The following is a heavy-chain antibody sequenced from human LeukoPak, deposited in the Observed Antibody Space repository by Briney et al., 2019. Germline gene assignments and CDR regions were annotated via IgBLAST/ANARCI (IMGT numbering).Heavy chain of an antibody. D-gene: IGHD6-13*01. J-gene: IGHJ4*02. CDR2: IDPSDSYT. Sequence: GESLKISCKGSGYRFTSYWISWVRQMPAKGLEWMGRIDPSDSYTNYSPSFQGHVTISADKSISTAYLQWSSLKASDTAMYYCARRIAAADFDYIDYWGQGTLVTVSS. CDR3: ARRIAAADFDYIDY. V-gene: IGHV5-10-1*01. CDR1: GYRFTSYW.